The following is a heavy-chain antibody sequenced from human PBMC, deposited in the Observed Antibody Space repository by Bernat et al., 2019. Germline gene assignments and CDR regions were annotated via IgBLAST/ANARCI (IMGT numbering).Heavy chain of an antibody. J-gene: IGHJ4*02. D-gene: IGHD4-17*01. Sequence: QVQLVESGGGVVQPGRSLRLSCAASGYTFSSYGMHWVRQSPGRGLEWVAVIWYEGSKKYYADSVEGRFTISRDDSKNTLYLQMNSLRAEDTAVYYCARDPSAVTNYFYFDYWGQGTLVTVSS. CDR2: IWYEGSKK. CDR1: GYTFSSYG. CDR3: ARDPSAVTNYFYFDY. V-gene: IGHV3-33*01.